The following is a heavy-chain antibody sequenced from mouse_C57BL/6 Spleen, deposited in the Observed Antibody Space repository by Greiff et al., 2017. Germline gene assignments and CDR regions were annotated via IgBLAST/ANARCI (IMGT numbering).Heavy chain of an antibody. J-gene: IGHJ4*01. Sequence: VQLQQSGAELVKPGASVKISCKASGYAFSSYWMNWVKQRPGKGLEWIGQIYPGDGDTNYYGKFKGKATLTADKSSSTAYMQLSSLTSEDSAVYFCQTGYYYGSSYGLGDYWGQGTSVTVSS. D-gene: IGHD1-1*01. CDR1: GYAFSSYW. V-gene: IGHV1-80*01. CDR3: QTGYYYGSSYGLGDY. CDR2: IYPGDGDT.